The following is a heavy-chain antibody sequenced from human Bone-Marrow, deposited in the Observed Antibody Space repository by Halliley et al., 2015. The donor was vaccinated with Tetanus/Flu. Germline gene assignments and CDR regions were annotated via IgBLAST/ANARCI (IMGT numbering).Heavy chain of an antibody. CDR3: ARGDFWGGVGALDP. Sequence: TLSLTCAVSGDSISNSDYYWSWIRQTPGKGLEWIGYMYYSGSTYSNPSFKSRVFISVDMSKNQFSLNLNSVTAADTAVYYCARGDFWGGVGALDPWGQGTLVTVSS. CDR2: MYYSGST. CDR1: GDSISNSDYY. J-gene: IGHJ5*02. V-gene: IGHV4-30-4*01. D-gene: IGHD3-3*01.